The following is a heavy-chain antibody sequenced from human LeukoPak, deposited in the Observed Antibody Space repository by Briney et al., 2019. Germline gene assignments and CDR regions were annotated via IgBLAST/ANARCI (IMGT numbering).Heavy chain of an antibody. V-gene: IGHV3-9*01. CDR2: ISWNSGSI. CDR1: GFTFDDYA. D-gene: IGHD3-22*01. CDR3: ARAYYYDSRRPSSDY. Sequence: GGSLRLSCAASGFTFDDYAMHWVRQAPGKGLEWVSGISWNSGSIGYADSVKGRFTISRDNAKNSLYLQMNSLRSEDTAVYYCARAYYYDSRRPSSDYWGQGTLVTVSS. J-gene: IGHJ4*02.